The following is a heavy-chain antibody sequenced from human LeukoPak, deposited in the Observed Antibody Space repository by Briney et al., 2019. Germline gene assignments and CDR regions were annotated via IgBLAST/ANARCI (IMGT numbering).Heavy chain of an antibody. J-gene: IGHJ4*02. CDR1: GFTFSSYA. Sequence: GGSLRLSCAASGFTFSSYAMNWVRQAPGKGLEWVSAISGRGAGTYYADSVKGRFTISRDNSKNTLYLQMNSLRAEDAAVYYCAKEVSRVTTFYFDYWGQGTLVTVSS. CDR2: ISGRGAGT. D-gene: IGHD4-17*01. CDR3: AKEVSRVTTFYFDY. V-gene: IGHV3-23*01.